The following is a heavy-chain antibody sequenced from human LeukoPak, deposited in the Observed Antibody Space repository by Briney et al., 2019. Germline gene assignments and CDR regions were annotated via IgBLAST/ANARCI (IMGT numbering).Heavy chain of an antibody. CDR3: ARAFSIAALDY. J-gene: IGHJ4*02. CDR1: GGSVSSGAYY. V-gene: IGHV4-31*03. CDR2: IFYSGSP. D-gene: IGHD6-6*01. Sequence: SETLSLTCTVSGGSVSSGAYYWSWIRQHPGKGLEWIGYIFYSGSPYYNPSLKSRVTISLDTSKNQFSLRLSSVTAADTAVYYCARAFSIAALDYWGQGTLVTVSS.